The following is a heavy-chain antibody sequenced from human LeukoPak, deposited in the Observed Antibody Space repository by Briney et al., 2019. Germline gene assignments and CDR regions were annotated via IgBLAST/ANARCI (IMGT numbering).Heavy chain of an antibody. Sequence: ASVKVSCKASGYTFTGYYMHWVRQAPGLGLEWMGWINPNSGGTNFAQKFQDRVTMTRDTSITTAYMELNRLTSDDTAVYYCARGEQLIRYYFDYWGQGTLVTVST. V-gene: IGHV1-2*02. CDR3: ARGEQLIRYYFDY. CDR1: GYTFTGYY. D-gene: IGHD6-13*01. J-gene: IGHJ4*02. CDR2: INPNSGGT.